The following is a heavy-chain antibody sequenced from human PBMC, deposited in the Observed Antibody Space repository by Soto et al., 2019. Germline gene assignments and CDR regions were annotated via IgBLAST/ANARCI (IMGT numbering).Heavy chain of an antibody. CDR3: AKGCSSTSCHGYYGMDV. D-gene: IGHD2-2*01. Sequence: HPGGSLRLSCAASGFTFSSYAMSWVRQAPGKGLEWVSAISGSGGSTYYADSVKGRFTISRDNSKNTLYLQMNSLRAEDTAVYYCAKGCSSTSCHGYYGMDVWGQGTTVTVSS. V-gene: IGHV3-23*01. CDR2: ISGSGGST. J-gene: IGHJ6*02. CDR1: GFTFSSYA.